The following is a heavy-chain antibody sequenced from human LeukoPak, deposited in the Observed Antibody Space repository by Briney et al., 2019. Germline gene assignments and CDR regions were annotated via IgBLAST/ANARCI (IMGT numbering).Heavy chain of an antibody. J-gene: IGHJ4*02. CDR2: IYYSGNT. D-gene: IGHD3-10*01. CDR3: ATDNSYGSGSYYT. CDR1: GGSIRSYY. Sequence: PSETLSLTCNVSGGSIRSYYWSWIRQPPGKGLEWIGYIYYSGNTNYNPSLKSRVTISVDTSKNQFSLKLSSVTAADTAVYYCATDNSYGSGSYYTWGQGTLVTVSS. V-gene: IGHV4-59*01.